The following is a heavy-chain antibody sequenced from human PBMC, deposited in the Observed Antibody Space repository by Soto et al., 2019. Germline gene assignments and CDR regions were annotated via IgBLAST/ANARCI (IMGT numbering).Heavy chain of an antibody. V-gene: IGHV1-69*01. CDR3: ARERGGYNRGDFEF. CDR1: GGTFSSYA. CDR2: IIPSFGTG. J-gene: IGHJ4*02. Sequence: QVHLVQSGAEVKRPGSSVKVSCKASGGTFSSYAISWVRQAPGQGIERLGGIIPSFGTGNYKPNFQGRVTITADECTRTVYMELRSLTSGDTAVYSCARERGGYNRGDFEFWGQGTLVTVSP. D-gene: IGHD5-12*01.